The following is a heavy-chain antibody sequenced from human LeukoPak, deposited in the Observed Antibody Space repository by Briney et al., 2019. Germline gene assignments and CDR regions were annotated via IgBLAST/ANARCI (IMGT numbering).Heavy chain of an antibody. CDR3: AISRGRWEILDY. J-gene: IGHJ4*02. V-gene: IGHV3-30*02. CDR2: IRYDESNA. Sequence: GGSLRLSCAASGLTFSSNGMHWVRQAPGKGLEGVAFIRYDESNAYYADSVKGRFTVSRDNSKNTVYLQMNSLRAEDTAVYYCAISRGRWEILDYWGQGTLVTVSS. CDR1: GLTFSSNG. D-gene: IGHD3-10*01.